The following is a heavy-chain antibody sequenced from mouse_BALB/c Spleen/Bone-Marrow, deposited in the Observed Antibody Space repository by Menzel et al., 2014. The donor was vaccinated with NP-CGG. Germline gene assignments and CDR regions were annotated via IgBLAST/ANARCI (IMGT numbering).Heavy chain of an antibody. CDR3: VRHGYFGNYYYALDY. D-gene: IGHD2-1*01. CDR2: IRSKSNNYAT. CDR1: GFTFNTYA. J-gene: IGHJ4*01. V-gene: IGHV10-1*02. Sequence: EVKLVESGGGLVQPKGSLKLSCAASGFTFNTYAMNWVRQAPGRGLEWVARIRSKSNNYATYYADSVKDRFTISRDDSQNMLYLQMNNLKTEDTAMYYCVRHGYFGNYYYALDYWGRGTSVTVSS.